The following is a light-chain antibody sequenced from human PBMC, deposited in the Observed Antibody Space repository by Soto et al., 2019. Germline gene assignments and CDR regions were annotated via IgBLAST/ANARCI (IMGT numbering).Light chain of an antibody. V-gene: IGLV3-21*02. Sequence: SYELTQPPSVSVAPGQTARMTCGGSDIGSKSVHWYQQKPGQAPVLVVYDDSDRPSGIPERFSGSNSGNTATLTISRVEAGDEADYYCQVWDSSSDHVVFGGGTQLTVL. CDR3: QVWDSSSDHVV. J-gene: IGLJ2*01. CDR2: DDS. CDR1: DIGSKS.